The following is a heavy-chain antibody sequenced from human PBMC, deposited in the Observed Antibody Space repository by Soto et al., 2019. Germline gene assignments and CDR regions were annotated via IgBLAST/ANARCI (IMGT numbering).Heavy chain of an antibody. J-gene: IGHJ5*02. D-gene: IGHD6-13*01. CDR2: INHSGST. CDR1: GGSFSGYY. V-gene: IGHV4-34*01. CDR3: ARVLAYSSRSKAGPRVKWFDP. Sequence: PSETLSLTCAVYGGSFSGYYWSWIRQPPGKGLEWIGEINHSGSTNYNPSLKSRVAISVDTSKNQFSLKLSSVTAADTAVYYCARVLAYSSRSKAGPRVKWFDPWGQGTLVTVSS.